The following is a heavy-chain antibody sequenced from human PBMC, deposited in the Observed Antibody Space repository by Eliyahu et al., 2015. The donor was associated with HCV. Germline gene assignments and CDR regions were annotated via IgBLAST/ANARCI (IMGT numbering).Heavy chain of an antibody. CDR2: IKQDGSEK. CDR1: GFTFSSYW. J-gene: IGHJ4*02. CDR3: ARRRYCSSTSCYRRSFYFDY. Sequence: AASGFTFSSYWMSWVRQAPGKGLEWVANIKQDGSEKYYVDSVKGRFTISRDNAKNSLYLQMNSLRAEDMAVYYCARRRYCSSTSCYRRSFYFDYWGQGTLVTVSS. D-gene: IGHD2-2*01. V-gene: IGHV3-7*01.